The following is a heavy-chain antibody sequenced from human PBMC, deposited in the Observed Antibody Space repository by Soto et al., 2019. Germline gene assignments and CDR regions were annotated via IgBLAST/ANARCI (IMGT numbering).Heavy chain of an antibody. CDR2: IKQDGSEK. V-gene: IGHV3-7*01. Sequence: EVQLVESGGGWVRPGGPLNLSCEASGLTLITNGRGWVGQAPGRGLEWEANIKQDGSEKYYVDSVKGRFTISRDNAKNSLYLQMNSLRAEDTAVYYCARDGRGYSYGYWVYWGQGTLVTVSS. CDR1: GLTLITNG. CDR3: ARDGRGYSYGYWVY. J-gene: IGHJ4*02. D-gene: IGHD5-18*01.